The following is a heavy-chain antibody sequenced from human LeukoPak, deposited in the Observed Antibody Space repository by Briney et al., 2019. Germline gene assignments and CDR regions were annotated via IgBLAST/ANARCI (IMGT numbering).Heavy chain of an antibody. J-gene: IGHJ6*04. V-gene: IGHV3-7*03. CDR1: GFTFSNYW. Sequence: GGSLRLSCAASGFTFSNYWVGWVRQAPGKGLEWVANIKQDGSEKYYVDSVKGRFTISRDDAKNSLYLQMNSLRVEDTAFYYYARKAYGVDVWGKGTTVTVSS. CDR2: IKQDGSEK. CDR3: ARKAYGVDV.